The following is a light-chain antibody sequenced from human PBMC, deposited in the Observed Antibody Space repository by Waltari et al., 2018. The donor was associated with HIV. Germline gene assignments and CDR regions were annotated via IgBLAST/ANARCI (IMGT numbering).Light chain of an antibody. CDR3: CSYGGSFFYV. Sequence: QSALTQPRSVSGSPGQSVTISCTGTSSDVGGYNYVSWYQQHPGKAPKLMIYDVHKRPSGVPDRFSGSKSGNTASLTISGLQAEDEADYYCCSYGGSFFYVFGTGTKVTVL. CDR1: SSDVGGYNY. CDR2: DVH. V-gene: IGLV2-11*01. J-gene: IGLJ1*01.